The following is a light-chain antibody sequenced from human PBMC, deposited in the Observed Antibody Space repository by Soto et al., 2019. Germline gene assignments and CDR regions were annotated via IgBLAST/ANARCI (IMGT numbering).Light chain of an antibody. Sequence: QSVLTQPPSASGSPGQSVTISCTGTPSDVGASNYVSWYQQQPGKAPKLMISEVSKRPSGVPDRFAGSKSGNTASLTVSRLQAEDEADYYCSSSAGTKNIVFGAGTKLTVL. CDR1: PSDVGASNY. CDR3: SSSAGTKNIV. CDR2: EVS. J-gene: IGLJ2*01. V-gene: IGLV2-8*01.